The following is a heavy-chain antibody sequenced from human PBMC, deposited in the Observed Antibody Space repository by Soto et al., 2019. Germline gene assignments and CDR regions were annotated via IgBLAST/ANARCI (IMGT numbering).Heavy chain of an antibody. J-gene: IGHJ4*02. D-gene: IGHD3-3*01. CDR3: TTDRQNFSLEWLWGITQATDYYFDY. CDR1: GFTFSNAW. V-gene: IGHV3-15*01. CDR2: IKSKTDGGTT. Sequence: GGSLRLSCAASGFTFSNAWMSWVRQAPGKGLEWVGRIKSKTDGGTTDYAAPVKGRFTISRDDSKNTLYLQMNSLKTEDTAVYYCTTDRQNFSLEWLWGITQATDYYFDYWGQGTLVTVSS.